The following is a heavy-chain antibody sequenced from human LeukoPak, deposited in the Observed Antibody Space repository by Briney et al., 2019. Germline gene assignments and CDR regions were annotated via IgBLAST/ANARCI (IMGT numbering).Heavy chain of an antibody. V-gene: IGHV3-23*01. J-gene: IGHJ1*01. CDR1: GFTFSSYW. Sequence: GGSLRLSCAASGFTFSSYWMHWVRQAPGKGLEWGAAISGSGGGTDYADSVKGRFTISRDNPKNTLYLQMNSLRAEDTAVYYCAKGEQWLVLYFQHWGQGTLVTVSS. CDR2: ISGSGGGT. D-gene: IGHD6-19*01. CDR3: AKGEQWLVLYFQH.